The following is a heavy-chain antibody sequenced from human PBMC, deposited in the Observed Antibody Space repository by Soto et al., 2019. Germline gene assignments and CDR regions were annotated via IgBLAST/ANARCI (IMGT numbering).Heavy chain of an antibody. D-gene: IGHD1-26*01. CDR3: ATWRTYSGSYCFDY. Sequence: QVQLVQSGAELKKPGSSVNVSCAASGGTFKTYTINWVRQAPGQGLEWIGQIIPINDSGNYAQRFQGRVTISADKSTNIAYMELSGLRSEDTALYYCATWRTYSGSYCFDYWGQGTLVSVSS. CDR2: IIPINDSG. V-gene: IGHV1-69*06. J-gene: IGHJ4*02. CDR1: GGTFKTYT.